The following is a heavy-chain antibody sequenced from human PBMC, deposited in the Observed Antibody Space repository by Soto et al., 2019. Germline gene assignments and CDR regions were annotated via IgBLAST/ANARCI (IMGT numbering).Heavy chain of an antibody. CDR3: ARDLSGSGWYGNYYYYMDV. CDR1: GDSASSNSAA. D-gene: IGHD6-19*01. CDR2: TYYRSKWYN. J-gene: IGHJ6*03. V-gene: IGHV6-1*01. Sequence: PSQTLSLTCAISGDSASSNSAAWNWIRQSPSRGLEWLGRTYYRSKWYNDYAVSVKSRITINPDTSKNQFSLQLNSVTPEDTAVYYCARDLSGSGWYGNYYYYMDVWGKGTTVTVSS.